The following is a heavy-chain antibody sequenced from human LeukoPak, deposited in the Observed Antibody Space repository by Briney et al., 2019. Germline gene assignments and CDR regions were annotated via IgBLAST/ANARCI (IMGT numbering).Heavy chain of an antibody. J-gene: IGHJ4*02. CDR3: ARDPYSSGSGLADY. CDR2: ISGYSANT. V-gene: IGHV1-18*01. Sequence: ASVKVSSKASGYTFTSYGISWVRQAPGQGLEWMGWISGYSANTNYAQKLQGRVTMTTDTSTSTAYMELRSLRSDDTAVYYCARDPYSSGSGLADYWGQGTLVTVSS. CDR1: GYTFTSYG. D-gene: IGHD6-19*01.